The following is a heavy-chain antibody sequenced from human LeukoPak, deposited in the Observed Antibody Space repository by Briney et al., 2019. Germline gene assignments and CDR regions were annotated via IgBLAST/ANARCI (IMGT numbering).Heavy chain of an antibody. D-gene: IGHD3-10*02. V-gene: IGHV4-39*07. J-gene: IGHJ3*02. CDR3: ARDQDGVRAFDI. CDR2: IYHSGST. Sequence: SETLSLTCTVSGGSISSSSYYWGWIRQPPGRGLKWIGSIYHSGSTYYKPSLKSRVTISVDASKNQFSLKLSSVTAADTAVYYCARDQDGVRAFDIWGQGTMVTVSS. CDR1: GGSISSSSYY.